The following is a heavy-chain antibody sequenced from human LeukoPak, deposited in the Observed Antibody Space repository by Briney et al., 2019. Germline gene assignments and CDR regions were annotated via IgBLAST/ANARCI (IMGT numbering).Heavy chain of an antibody. CDR1: GGSFSGYY. D-gene: IGHD3-3*01. CDR3: ARAPRITIFGVVSSAKYYFDY. V-gene: IGHV4-34*01. Sequence: PSETLSLTCAVYGGSFSGYYWSWIRQPPGKGLEWIGEINHSGSTNYNPSLKSRVTISVDTSKNQFSLKLSSVTAADTAVYYCARAPRITIFGVVSSAKYYFDYWGQGTLVTVSS. J-gene: IGHJ4*02. CDR2: INHSGST.